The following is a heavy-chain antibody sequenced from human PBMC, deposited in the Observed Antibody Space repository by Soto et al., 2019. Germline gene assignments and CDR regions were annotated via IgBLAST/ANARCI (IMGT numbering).Heavy chain of an antibody. CDR1: GFSLSTLGTC. J-gene: IGHJ4*02. CDR3: ARIPHYSDSYYMDY. CDR2: INWDNNE. V-gene: IGHV2-70*01. D-gene: IGHD2-21*01. Sequence: SGPTLVNPTQTLTLTCTFSGFSLSTLGTCVTWIRQPPGKALEWHALINWDNNEYYTTSLKTRLTISRDTSKNQVVLTMTNVDPVDTATYYCARIPHYSDSYYMDYWGQGTLVTVSS.